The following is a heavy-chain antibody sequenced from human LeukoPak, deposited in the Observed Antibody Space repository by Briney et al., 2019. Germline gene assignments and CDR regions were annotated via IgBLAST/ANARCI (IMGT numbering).Heavy chain of an antibody. V-gene: IGHV1-8*03. J-gene: IGHJ4*02. CDR1: GYTFTNYD. D-gene: IGHD3-22*01. Sequence: GASVKVSCKASGYTFTNYDINWVRQATGQGLEWMGWMNPNSGNTGYAQKFQGRVTITRDTSIGTAYMELSSLSSEDTAVYYCARRSDYYDISAYYYWGQGTLVTVSS. CDR2: MNPNSGNT. CDR3: ARRSDYYDISAYYY.